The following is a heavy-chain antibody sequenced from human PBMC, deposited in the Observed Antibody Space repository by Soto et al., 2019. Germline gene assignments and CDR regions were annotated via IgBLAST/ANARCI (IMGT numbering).Heavy chain of an antibody. V-gene: IGHV4-31*03. CDR3: ARSVFP. CDR1: GGSISSGGYY. CDR2: IYYSGST. J-gene: IGHJ5*02. Sequence: QVQLQESGPGLVKPSQPLSLTCTVSGGSISSGGYYWSWIRQHPGKGLEWSGYIYYSGSTYYNQSLKGRVTVSGDTSKNQFSLRLSSVTAADTAVYYCARSVFPWGQGTLVTGSS.